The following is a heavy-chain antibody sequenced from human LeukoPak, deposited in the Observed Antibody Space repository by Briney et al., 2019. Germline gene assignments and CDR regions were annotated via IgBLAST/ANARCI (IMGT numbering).Heavy chain of an antibody. J-gene: IGHJ3*02. CDR3: ARSYYDILTGYYNVEAFDI. V-gene: IGHV1-2*04. CDR1: GYTFTGYY. CDR2: ITPNSGGT. D-gene: IGHD3-9*01. Sequence: ASVKVSCKASGYTFTGYYIHWVRQAPGQGLEWMGWITPNSGGTNYAQKFQGWVTMTRDTSISTAYMELSRLRSDDTAVYYCARSYYDILTGYYNVEAFDIWGQGTVVTVSS.